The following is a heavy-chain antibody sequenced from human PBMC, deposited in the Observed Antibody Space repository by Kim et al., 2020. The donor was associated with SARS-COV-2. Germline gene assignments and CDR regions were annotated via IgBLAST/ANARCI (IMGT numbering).Heavy chain of an antibody. D-gene: IGHD3-3*01. CDR1: GGTFSSYA. CDR2: IIPIFGTA. J-gene: IGHJ5*02. CDR3: ARDLTTIFGVVKNNWFDP. Sequence: SVKVSCKASGGTFSSYAISWVRQAPGQGLEWMGGIIPIFGTANYAQKFQGRVTITADESTSTAYMELSSLRSEDTAVYYCARDLTTIFGVVKNNWFDPWGQGTLVTVSS. V-gene: IGHV1-69*13.